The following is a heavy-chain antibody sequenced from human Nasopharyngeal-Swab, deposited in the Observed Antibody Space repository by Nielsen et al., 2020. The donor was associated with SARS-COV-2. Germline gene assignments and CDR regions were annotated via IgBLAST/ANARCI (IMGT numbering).Heavy chain of an antibody. CDR1: GFTFSSYA. D-gene: IGHD3-3*01. CDR2: ISYDGSNK. J-gene: IGHJ3*02. Sequence: GGSLRLSCAASGFTFSSYAMHWVRQAPGKGLEWVSVISYDGSNKYYTDSVKGRFTISRDNSKNTLYLQMNSLRAEDTAVYYCAKEPRITIFGVVIRPPELGIWGQGTMVTVSS. V-gene: IGHV3-30-3*01. CDR3: AKEPRITIFGVVIRPPELGI.